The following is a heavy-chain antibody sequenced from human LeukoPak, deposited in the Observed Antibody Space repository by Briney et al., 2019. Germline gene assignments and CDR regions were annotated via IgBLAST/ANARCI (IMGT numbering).Heavy chain of an antibody. V-gene: IGHV4-61*02. CDR2: IYTSGTT. Sequence: SETLSLTCTVSGGSISSGSYYWSWIRQPAGKGLEWIGRIYTSGTTNYSPSLKSRVTMSVDTSKNQFSLKLSSVTAADTAVYYCARLSSGLDYWGQGTLVTVSS. CDR3: ARLSSGLDY. D-gene: IGHD6-19*01. CDR1: GGSISSGSYY. J-gene: IGHJ4*02.